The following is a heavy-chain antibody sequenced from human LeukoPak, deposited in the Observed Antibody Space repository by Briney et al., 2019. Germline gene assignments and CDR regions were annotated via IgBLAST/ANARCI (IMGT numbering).Heavy chain of an antibody. CDR1: GFTLSSYS. D-gene: IGHD6-19*01. V-gene: IGHV3-21*01. J-gene: IGHJ1*01. CDR2: LRSSGRDI. Sequence: GGSLRLSCEVSGFTLSSYSMTWVRQAPGKGLEWFSSLRSSGRDIIYGDSVRGRFTIARDDAKNSLYLQMNSLRAEDTAVYYCARGPGIAVAPLQHWGQGTLVTVSS. CDR3: ARGPGIAVAPLQH.